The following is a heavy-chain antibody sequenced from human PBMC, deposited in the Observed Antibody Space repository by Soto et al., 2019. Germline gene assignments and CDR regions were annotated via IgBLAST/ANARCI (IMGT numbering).Heavy chain of an antibody. CDR1: GYTFTRYT. V-gene: IGHV1-3*01. J-gene: IGHJ4*02. CDR3: AKFGMATTKRSPPYYIDY. D-gene: IGHD1-1*01. CDR2: INPDNGNT. Sequence: ASVKVSCKASGYTFTRYTMNWVRQAPGQRLEWMGWINPDNGNTKSSQKFQDRVIITRDTSASTAYMDLNSLRAEDTAVYYCAKFGMATTKRSPPYYIDYWGQGALVTVSS.